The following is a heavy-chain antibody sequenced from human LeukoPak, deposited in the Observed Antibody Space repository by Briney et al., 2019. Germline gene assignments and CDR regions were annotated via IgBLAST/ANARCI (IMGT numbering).Heavy chain of an antibody. CDR2: ISYSGNT. CDR1: GGSIISSDYH. V-gene: IGHV4-39*01. D-gene: IGHD2-15*01. Sequence: SETLSLTCTVSGGSIISSDYHWGWVRQPPGKGLEWIGTISYSGNTDYNPSLRSRVTISVDTSNNQFSLRLGSVTAADTAVYHCARHCCSGPARRVFDIWGQGTMVTVSS. CDR3: ARHCCSGPARRVFDI. J-gene: IGHJ3*02.